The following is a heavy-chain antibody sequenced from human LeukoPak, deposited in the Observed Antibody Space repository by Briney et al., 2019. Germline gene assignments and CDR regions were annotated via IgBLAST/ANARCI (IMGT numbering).Heavy chain of an antibody. J-gene: IGHJ4*02. CDR1: GFTFSRYW. CDR2: TKQDGSEK. V-gene: IGHV3-7*01. CDR3: ARDKIVGATALDY. Sequence: PGGSLRLSCAASGFTFSRYWMSWVRQAPGKGLEWVANTKQDGSEKYYADSVKGRFTISRDNAKNSLYLQMNSLNADDTAIYYCARDKIVGATALDYWGQGTLVTVSS. D-gene: IGHD1-26*01.